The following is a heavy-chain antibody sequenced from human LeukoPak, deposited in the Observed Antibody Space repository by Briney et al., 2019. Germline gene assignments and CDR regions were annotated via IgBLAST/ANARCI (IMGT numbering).Heavy chain of an antibody. J-gene: IGHJ4*02. CDR3: AKGDAKIQLWLLGFDY. V-gene: IGHV3-11*01. Sequence: PGGSLRLSCAASGFTFSDYYMSWIRQAPGKGLEWVSYISSSGSTIYYADSVKGRFTISRDNAKNSLYLQMNSLRAEDTAVYYCAKGDAKIQLWLLGFDYWGQGTLVTVSS. CDR1: GFTFSDYY. CDR2: ISSSGSTI. D-gene: IGHD5-18*01.